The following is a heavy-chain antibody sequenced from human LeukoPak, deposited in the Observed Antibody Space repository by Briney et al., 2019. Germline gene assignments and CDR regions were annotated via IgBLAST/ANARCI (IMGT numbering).Heavy chain of an antibody. CDR1: GGSISSSNW. J-gene: IGHJ4*02. D-gene: IGHD3-22*01. CDR2: IYHSGST. V-gene: IGHV4-4*02. Sequence: SETLSLTCAVSGGSISSSNWWSWVRQPPGKGLEWIGEIYHSGSTNYNPSLKSRVTISVGKSKNQFSLELSSVTAADTAVYYCARTDSSGYAFDYWGQGTLVTVSS. CDR3: ARTDSSGYAFDY.